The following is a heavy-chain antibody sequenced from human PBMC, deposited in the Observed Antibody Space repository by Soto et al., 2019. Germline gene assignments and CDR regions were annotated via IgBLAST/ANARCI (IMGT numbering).Heavy chain of an antibody. V-gene: IGHV4-34*01. J-gene: IGHJ6*02. CDR1: GGSFSGYY. CDR2: INHSGST. D-gene: IGHD2-15*01. Sequence: LSLTCAVYGGSFSGYYWSWIRQPPGKGLEWIGEINHSGSTNYNPSLKSRVTISVDTSKNQFSLKLSSVTAADTAVYYCARGRGYCSGGSCYPESFYYYYGMDVWGQGTTVTVSS. CDR3: ARGRGYCSGGSCYPESFYYYYGMDV.